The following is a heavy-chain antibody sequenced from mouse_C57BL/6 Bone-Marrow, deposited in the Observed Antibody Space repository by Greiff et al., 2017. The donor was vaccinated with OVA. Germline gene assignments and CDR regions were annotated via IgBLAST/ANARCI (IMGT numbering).Heavy chain of an antibody. J-gene: IGHJ2*01. Sequence: QVQLQQPGAELVKPGASVKLSCKASGYTFTSYWMQWVKQRPGQGLEWIGEIDPSDSYTNYNQKFKGKATLTVDTSSSTAYMQLSSLTSEDSAVYYWAGGYDDDGYFDYWGQGTTLTVSS. V-gene: IGHV1-50*01. CDR1: GYTFTSYW. D-gene: IGHD2-2*01. CDR2: IDPSDSYT. CDR3: AGGYDDDGYFDY.